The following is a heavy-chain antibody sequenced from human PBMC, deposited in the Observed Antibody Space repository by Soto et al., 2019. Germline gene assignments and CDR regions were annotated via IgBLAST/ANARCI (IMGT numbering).Heavy chain of an antibody. J-gene: IGHJ6*02. CDR1: GGSISSGGYY. CDR2: IYYSGST. Sequence: SETLSLTCTVSGGSISSGGYYWSWIRQHPGKGLEWIGYIYYSGSTYYNPSLKSRVTISVDTSKNQFSLKLSSVTAADTAVYYCARGRIAARPINYYGMDVWGQATTVTVSS. D-gene: IGHD6-6*01. V-gene: IGHV4-31*03. CDR3: ARGRIAARPINYYGMDV.